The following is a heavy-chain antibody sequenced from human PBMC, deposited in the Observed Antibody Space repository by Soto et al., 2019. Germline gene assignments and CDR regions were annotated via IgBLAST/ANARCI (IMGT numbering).Heavy chain of an antibody. CDR1: GGTFSSYA. J-gene: IGHJ3*02. Sequence: QVQLVQSGAEVKKPGSSVKVSCKAFGGTFSSYAISWVRQAPGQGLEWLGGIIPIFGTANYAQKFQGRVTITADESTSTAYMELSSLRSEDTAVYYCARGQQVVSGYASHAFDIWGQGTMVTVSS. CDR2: IIPIFGTA. CDR3: ARGQQVVSGYASHAFDI. D-gene: IGHD5-12*01. V-gene: IGHV1-69*01.